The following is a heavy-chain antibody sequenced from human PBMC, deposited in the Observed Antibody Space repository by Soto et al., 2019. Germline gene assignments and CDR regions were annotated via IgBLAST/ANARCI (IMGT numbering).Heavy chain of an antibody. Sequence: ASVKVSCKASGYTFTSYYMHWVRQAPGQGLEWRGIINPSGGSTSYAQKFQGRVTMTRDTSTSAVYMELSSLRSEDTAVYYCASGPNRMVLDIWGQGTMVTVSS. CDR3: ASGPNRMVLDI. CDR2: INPSGGST. J-gene: IGHJ3*02. D-gene: IGHD3-10*01. V-gene: IGHV1-46*03. CDR1: GYTFTSYY.